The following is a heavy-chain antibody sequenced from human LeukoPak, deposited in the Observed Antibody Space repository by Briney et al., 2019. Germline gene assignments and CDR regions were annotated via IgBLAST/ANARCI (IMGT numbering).Heavy chain of an antibody. J-gene: IGHJ4*02. CDR2: INPSGGST. V-gene: IGHV1-46*01. CDR3: ALDFWSVTTYFDY. Sequence: ASVKVSCKASGYTFTSYYMHWVRQAPGQGLEWMGIINPSGGSTSYAQKFQGRVTITADESTSTAYMELSSLRSEDTAVYYCALDFWSVTTYFDYWGQGTLVTVSS. D-gene: IGHD3-3*01. CDR1: GYTFTSYY.